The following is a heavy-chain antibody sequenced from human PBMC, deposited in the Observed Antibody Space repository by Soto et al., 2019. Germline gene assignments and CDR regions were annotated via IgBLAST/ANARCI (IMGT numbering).Heavy chain of an antibody. D-gene: IGHD3-10*01. CDR3: AIDHITMVRGYYYGMDV. Sequence: EVQLVESGGGLVKPGGSLRLSCAASGFTFSSYNMNWVRQAPGKGLEWVSSISSSSSYIYYADSVKGRFTISRDNAKNSLYLQMNSLRAEDTAVYYCAIDHITMVRGYYYGMDVWGQGTTVTVSS. CDR2: ISSSSSYI. J-gene: IGHJ6*02. V-gene: IGHV3-21*01. CDR1: GFTFSSYN.